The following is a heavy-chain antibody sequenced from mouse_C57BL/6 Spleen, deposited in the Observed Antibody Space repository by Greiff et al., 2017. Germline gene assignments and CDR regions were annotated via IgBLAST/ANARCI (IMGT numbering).Heavy chain of an antibody. J-gene: IGHJ4*01. V-gene: IGHV5-4*01. Sequence: EVMLVESGGGLVKPGGSLKLSCAASGFTFSSYAMSWVRQTPEKRLEWVATISDGGSYTYYPDNVKGRFTISRDNAKNNLYLQMSHLKSEETAMYYCAREEDYNAMDDWGQGTSVTVSS. CDR2: ISDGGSYT. CDR3: AREEDYNAMDD. CDR1: GFTFSSYA.